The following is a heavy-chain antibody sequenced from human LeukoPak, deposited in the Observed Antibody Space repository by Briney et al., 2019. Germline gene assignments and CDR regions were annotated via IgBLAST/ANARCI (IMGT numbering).Heavy chain of an antibody. D-gene: IGHD5-18*01. Sequence: SETLSLTCTVSGDSISYYDWSWIGQPPGKGLEWIGKIYYSGNTNYNPSLKSRVTISVDTSKNQFSLKLSSVTAADTAVYYCARVRGYSSDSSAFDYWGQGTLVTVSS. CDR2: IYYSGNT. J-gene: IGHJ4*02. V-gene: IGHV4-59*01. CDR1: GDSISYYD. CDR3: ARVRGYSSDSSAFDY.